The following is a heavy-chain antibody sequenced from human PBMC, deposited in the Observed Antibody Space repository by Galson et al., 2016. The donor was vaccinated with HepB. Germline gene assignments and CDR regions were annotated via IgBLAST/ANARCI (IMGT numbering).Heavy chain of an antibody. Sequence: SLRLSCAASGFTFDKYAMHWVRHAPGKGLVWVSRINSDGSTKNYADSVKGRFTISRDNAENTLYLQMNSLRAEDTAVYFCARTPGHNYGSHLDLWGQGTLITVSS. CDR3: ARTPGHNYGSHLDL. CDR2: INSDGSTK. V-gene: IGHV3-74*01. D-gene: IGHD5-18*01. J-gene: IGHJ5*02. CDR1: GFTFDKYA.